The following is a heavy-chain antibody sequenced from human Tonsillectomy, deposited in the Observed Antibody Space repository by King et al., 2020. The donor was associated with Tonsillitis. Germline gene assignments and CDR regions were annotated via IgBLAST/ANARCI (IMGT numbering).Heavy chain of an antibody. CDR1: GFTFDDYA. CDR2: ISWNSGSI. D-gene: IGHD3-9*01. Sequence: VQLVESGGGLVQSGRSLRLSCAASGFTFDDYAMHWVRHAPGKGLEWVSGISWNSGSIGYADSVKGRFTISRDNAKNSLYLQMNSLRAEDTALYYCAKDILTGYFDAFDIWGQGTMVTVSS. J-gene: IGHJ3*02. CDR3: AKDILTGYFDAFDI. V-gene: IGHV3-9*01.